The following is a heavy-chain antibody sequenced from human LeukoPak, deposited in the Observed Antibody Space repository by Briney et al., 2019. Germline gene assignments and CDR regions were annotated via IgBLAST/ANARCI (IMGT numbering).Heavy chain of an antibody. CDR2: IYYSGST. J-gene: IGHJ5*02. D-gene: IGHD6-19*01. CDR1: GGSISSYY. V-gene: IGHV4-59*01. CDR3: ARAYSSGWYSA. Sequence: SETLSLTCTVSGGSISSYYWSWIRQPPGKGLEWIGYIYYSGSTNYNPSLKSRVTISVDTSKNQFSPKLSSVTAADTAVYYCARAYSSGWYSAWGQGTLVTVSS.